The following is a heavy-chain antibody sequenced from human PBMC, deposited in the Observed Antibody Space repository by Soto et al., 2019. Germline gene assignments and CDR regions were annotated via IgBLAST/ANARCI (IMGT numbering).Heavy chain of an antibody. CDR2: ISSSSSTI. CDR3: AREGVVVVVAANYYYYYMDV. J-gene: IGHJ6*03. CDR1: GFTFSSYS. V-gene: IGHV3-48*01. Sequence: GGSLRLSCAASGFTFSSYSMNWVRQAPGKGLEWVSYISSSSSTIYYADSVKGRFTISRDNAKNSLYLQMNSLRAEDTAVYYCAREGVVVVVAANYYYYYMDVWGKGTTVTVSS. D-gene: IGHD2-15*01.